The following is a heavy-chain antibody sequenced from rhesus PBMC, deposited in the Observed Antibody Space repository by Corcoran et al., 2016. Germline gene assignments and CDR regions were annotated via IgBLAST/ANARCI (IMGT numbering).Heavy chain of an antibody. Sequence: QVQLVQSGAEVKKPGASVKVSCKASGFTFGSYAISWVRQAPGQGLEWMGVIIPFVGIKTYAAKFQGRVTITTDTSTSTAYMELSSLRSEDTAVYYCALECTGSGCYAAFDYWGQGVLVTVSS. D-gene: IGHD2-21*01. J-gene: IGHJ4*01. CDR1: GFTFGSYA. V-gene: IGHV1-198*02. CDR3: ALECTGSGCYAAFDY. CDR2: IIPFVGIK.